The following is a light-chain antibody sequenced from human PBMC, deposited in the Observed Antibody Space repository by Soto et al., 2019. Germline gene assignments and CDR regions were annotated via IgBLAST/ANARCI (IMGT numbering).Light chain of an antibody. CDR2: GNS. CDR3: QSYDGSLNSRV. V-gene: IGLV1-40*01. J-gene: IGLJ1*01. Sequence: QSVLTQPPSASGAPGQSVTISCTGSSCNIGAGYDVHWYQQLPGTAPKLLIYGNSNRPSGVPDRFSGSKSGTAASLTITGFQAEDEADYYCQSYDGSLNSRVFGTGTKLTVL. CDR1: SCNIGAGYD.